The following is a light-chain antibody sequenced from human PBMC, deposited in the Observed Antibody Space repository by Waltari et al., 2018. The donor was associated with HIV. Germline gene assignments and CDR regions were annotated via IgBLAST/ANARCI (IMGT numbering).Light chain of an antibody. J-gene: IGLJ2*01. Sequence: QSVLTQPPSASGTPGQRVTISCSGSSSNIGSNYVYWYQQLPGTTPKLLIYRNNQRPSGVPDRFSGSKSGTSASLAISGLRSEDEADYYCAAWGDSLSGVVFGGGTKLTVL. CDR2: RNN. V-gene: IGLV1-47*01. CDR1: SSNIGSNY. CDR3: AAWGDSLSGVV.